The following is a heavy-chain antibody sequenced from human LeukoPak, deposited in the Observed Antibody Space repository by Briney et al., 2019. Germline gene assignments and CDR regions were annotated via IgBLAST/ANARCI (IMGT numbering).Heavy chain of an antibody. Sequence: GGSLRLSCAASGFTFSNTWMNWVRQAPGKGLEWVSAISGSGGSTYYADSVKGRFTISRDNSKNTLYLQMNSLRAEDTAVYYCAKARGVGAGYYFDYWGQGTLVTVSS. CDR2: ISGSGGST. J-gene: IGHJ4*02. V-gene: IGHV3-23*01. D-gene: IGHD1-26*01. CDR1: GFTFSNTW. CDR3: AKARGVGAGYYFDY.